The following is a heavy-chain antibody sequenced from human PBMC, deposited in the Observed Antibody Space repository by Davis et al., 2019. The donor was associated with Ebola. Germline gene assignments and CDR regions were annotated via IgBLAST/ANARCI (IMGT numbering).Heavy chain of an antibody. CDR2: MNPNSGNT. J-gene: IGHJ4*02. D-gene: IGHD6-19*01. CDR3: ARDVKQWLVPGHY. CDR1: GGTFSSYA. V-gene: IGHV1-8*03. Sequence: AASVKVSCKASGGTFSSYAISWVRQAPGQGLEWMGWMNPNSGNTGYAQKFQGRVTITRDTSASTAYMELSSLRSEDTAVYYCARDVKQWLVPGHYWGQGTLVTVSS.